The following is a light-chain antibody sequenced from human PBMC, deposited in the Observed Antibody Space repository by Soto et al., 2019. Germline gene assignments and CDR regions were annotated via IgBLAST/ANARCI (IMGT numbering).Light chain of an antibody. CDR3: LQYSTDSQT. V-gene: IGKV1-5*01. J-gene: IGKJ1*01. CDR1: QSINSW. Sequence: DIQMTQSPSTLSASVGDRVTITCRASQSINSWLAWYQQKPGRAPKLLIFDASSLESGAPSRFSGSGSGTEFTRTIGSLQPDDFATYYCLQYSTDSQTFGQGTKVEIK. CDR2: DAS.